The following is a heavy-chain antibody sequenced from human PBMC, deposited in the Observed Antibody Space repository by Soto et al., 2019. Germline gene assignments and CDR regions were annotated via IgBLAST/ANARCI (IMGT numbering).Heavy chain of an antibody. D-gene: IGHD3-10*01. V-gene: IGHV2-5*02. J-gene: IGHJ4*02. CDR2: IYWDDDK. Sequence: QVRLRESGPTLVKPTQTLTLTCTFSGFSLSTSGVGVGWIRQPPGKALEWLALIYWDDDKRYSPSLKSRLTITKDTSKNHVVLTMTNMHPVDTATYYCAQEGMFRGVIDYWGQGTLVTVSS. CDR1: GFSLSTSGVG. CDR3: AQEGMFRGVIDY.